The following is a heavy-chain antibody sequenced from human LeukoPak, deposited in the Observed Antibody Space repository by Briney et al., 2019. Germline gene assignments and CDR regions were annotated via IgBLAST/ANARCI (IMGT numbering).Heavy chain of an antibody. D-gene: IGHD1-26*01. CDR2: IYSGGST. CDR3: ARGLQQIVGATIGY. CDR1: GFTVSSNY. Sequence: RTGGSLRLSCAASGFTVSSNYMSWVRQAPGKGLEWVSVIYSGGSTYYADSMKGRFTISRDNSKNTLYLQMNSLRAEDTAVYYCARGLQQIVGATIGYWGQGTLVTVSS. V-gene: IGHV3-66*01. J-gene: IGHJ4*02.